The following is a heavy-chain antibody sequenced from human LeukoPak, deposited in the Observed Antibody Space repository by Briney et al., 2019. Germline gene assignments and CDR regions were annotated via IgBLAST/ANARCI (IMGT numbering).Heavy chain of an antibody. J-gene: IGHJ4*02. V-gene: IGHV4-39*01. CDR3: ARQVVAVAGTGYFDY. Sequence: SETLSLTCTVSGGSISNNNYYWAWIRQPPGKGLECIGSIYYSGSPYYNPSLKSRVTISVDTSKNQFSLKLNSVTAADTAVYFCARQVVAVAGTGYFDYWGQGTLVTVSS. CDR1: GGSISNNNYY. D-gene: IGHD6-19*01. CDR2: IYYSGSP.